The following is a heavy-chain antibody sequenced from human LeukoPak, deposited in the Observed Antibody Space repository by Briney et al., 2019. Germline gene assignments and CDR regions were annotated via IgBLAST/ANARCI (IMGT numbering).Heavy chain of an antibody. CDR2: IYYSGST. CDR3: ATDSSGSSDAFDI. Sequence: SETLSLTCTVSGGSISSSSYYWGWIRQPPGKGLEWIGSIYYSGSTYYNPSLKSRVTISVDTSKNQFSLKLSSVTAADTAVYYCATDSSGSSDAFDIWGQGTMVTVSS. V-gene: IGHV4-39*01. J-gene: IGHJ3*02. CDR1: GGSISSSSYY. D-gene: IGHD3-22*01.